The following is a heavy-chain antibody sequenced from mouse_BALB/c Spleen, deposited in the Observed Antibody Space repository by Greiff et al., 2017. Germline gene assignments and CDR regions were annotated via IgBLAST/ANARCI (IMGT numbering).Heavy chain of an antibody. CDR1: GYTFTDYN. D-gene: IGHD2-4*01. CDR2: IYPYNGGT. V-gene: IGHV1S29*02. Sequence: EVQLQQSGPELVKPGASVKISCKASGYTFTDYNMHWVKQSHGKSLEWIGYIYPYNGGTGYNQKFKSKATLTVDNSSSTAYMELRSLTSEDSAVYYCARVISYYFDYWGQGTTLTVSS. CDR3: ARVISYYFDY. J-gene: IGHJ2*01.